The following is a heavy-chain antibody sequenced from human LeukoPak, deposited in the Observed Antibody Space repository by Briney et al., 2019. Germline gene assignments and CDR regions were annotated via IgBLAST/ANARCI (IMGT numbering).Heavy chain of an antibody. CDR1: GGSISIYY. J-gene: IGHJ3*02. CDR2: IYYSGST. V-gene: IGHV4-59*08. Sequence: SETLSLTCTVSGGSISIYYWSWIRQPPGKGLEWIGYIYYSGSTNYNPSLKSRVTISVDASKNQFSLKLSSVTAADTAVYYCARPANSGPYAFDIWGQGTMVTVSS. CDR3: ARPANSGPYAFDI.